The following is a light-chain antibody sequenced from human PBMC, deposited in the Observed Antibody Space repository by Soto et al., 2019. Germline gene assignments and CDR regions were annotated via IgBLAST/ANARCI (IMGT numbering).Light chain of an antibody. Sequence: QSVLTQPASVSGSPGQSITISCTGTSSDVGGYNYVSWYQQHPGKAPKLMIYDVSNRPSGVSNRFSGSKSGNTASLTISGFQAEDEADYYCSSYTGSSTYVFGTGTKVTVL. J-gene: IGLJ1*01. V-gene: IGLV2-14*01. CDR1: SSDVGGYNY. CDR2: DVS. CDR3: SSYTGSSTYV.